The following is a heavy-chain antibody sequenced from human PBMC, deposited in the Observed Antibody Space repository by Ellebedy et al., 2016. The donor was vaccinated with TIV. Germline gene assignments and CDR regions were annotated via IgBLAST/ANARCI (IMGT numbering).Heavy chain of an antibody. CDR3: AKDIQLTY. CDR2: ISSTGGNT. D-gene: IGHD5-18*01. J-gene: IGHJ4*02. Sequence: GGSLRLXCAASGFSFSGAAMSWVRQAPGKGLEWVSLISSTGGNTFYADSVKGRFTISRDNSRNTVYLQMNSLRVEDTAVYYCAKDIQLTYWGQGSLVTVSS. V-gene: IGHV3-23*01. CDR1: GFSFSGAA.